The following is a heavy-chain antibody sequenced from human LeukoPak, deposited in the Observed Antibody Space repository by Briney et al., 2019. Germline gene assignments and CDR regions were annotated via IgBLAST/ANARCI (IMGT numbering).Heavy chain of an antibody. CDR3: GRETIAATGTSVFFDY. CDR1: GASVSSSGYY. V-gene: IGHV4-61*08. D-gene: IGHD6-13*01. CDR2: IYHSGST. J-gene: IGHJ4*02. Sequence: SETLSPTCTVSGASVSSSGYYWSWIRQPPGKGLEWIGYIYHSGSTNYNPSLKSRVTISVDTSKNQFSLKLTSMTAADTAVYYCGRETIAATGTSVFFDYRGQGTLVTVSS.